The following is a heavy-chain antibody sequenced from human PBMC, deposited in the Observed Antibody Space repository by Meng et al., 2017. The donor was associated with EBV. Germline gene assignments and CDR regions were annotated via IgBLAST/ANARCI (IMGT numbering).Heavy chain of an antibody. J-gene: IGHJ4*02. V-gene: IGHV1-3*01. D-gene: IGHD2-21*01. CDR3: VRGPPVGVPGPGDY. CDR2: INVGVGYT. CDR1: GYAFTSYI. Sequence: VRLVQAWVEVKNPGASVKVFCKASGYAFTSYILHWVRQAPGQRLEWMGWINVGVGYTKYSQKFQGRVTISSDTSATTGYMELSSLRSEDTAVYYCVRGPPVGVPGPGDYWGQGTLVTVSS.